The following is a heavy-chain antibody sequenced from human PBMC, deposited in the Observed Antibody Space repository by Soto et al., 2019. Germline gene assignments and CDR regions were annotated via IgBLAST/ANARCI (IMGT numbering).Heavy chain of an antibody. CDR2: ISDSGGST. Sequence: VQLLESGGGLIQPGGSLRLTCAASGFTFSSYDVSWVRQAPGKGLDWVSSISDSGGSTYYADSVKGRFTISRDNSKHTLYLHMNTLRAEDTAVYYCAKSTAATFDYWGQGTLVTVSS. D-gene: IGHD2-15*01. V-gene: IGHV3-23*01. CDR3: AKSTAATFDY. J-gene: IGHJ4*02. CDR1: GFTFSSYD.